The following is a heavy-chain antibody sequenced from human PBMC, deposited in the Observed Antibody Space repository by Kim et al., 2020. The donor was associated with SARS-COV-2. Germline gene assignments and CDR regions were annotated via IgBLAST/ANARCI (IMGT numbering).Heavy chain of an antibody. J-gene: IGHJ4*02. Sequence: SAESGQGRFPISRDNSKNSLYLQMNSLRTEDTALYYCAKDMWSITGTTFDYWGQGTLVTVSS. V-gene: IGHV3-43*01. D-gene: IGHD1-20*01. CDR3: AKDMWSITGTTFDY.